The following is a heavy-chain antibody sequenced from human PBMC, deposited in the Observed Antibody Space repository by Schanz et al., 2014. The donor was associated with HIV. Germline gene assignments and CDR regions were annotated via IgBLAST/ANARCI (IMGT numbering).Heavy chain of an antibody. CDR1: GYTFTGYF. CDR3: AKGLQKFDWRSPFDY. J-gene: IGHJ4*02. V-gene: IGHV1-2*02. D-gene: IGHD3-9*01. Sequence: QVQLVQSGAEVKRPGASVKVSCKTSGYTFTGYFMHWLRQAPGQGLEWMGWINTRTGDTIYAERLQGRVTLTRDTSINTAYMTLSRLGSDDTAVYFCAKGLQKFDWRSPFDYWGQGTLLTVSS. CDR2: INTRTGDT.